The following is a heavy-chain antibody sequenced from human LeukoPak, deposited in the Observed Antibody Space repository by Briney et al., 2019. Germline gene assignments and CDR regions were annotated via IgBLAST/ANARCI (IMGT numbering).Heavy chain of an antibody. CDR1: GFTFSSFE. CDR2: ISTSGNTI. Sequence: HAGGSLRLSCAASGFTFSSFEMNWVRQPPGKGLEWVSYISTSGNTIFYADSVKGRFTISRDNAKNTLYLQMNSLRAEDTAVYYCARGWEGYFDYWGQGTLVTVSS. CDR3: ARGWEGYFDY. J-gene: IGHJ4*02. D-gene: IGHD1-26*01. V-gene: IGHV3-48*03.